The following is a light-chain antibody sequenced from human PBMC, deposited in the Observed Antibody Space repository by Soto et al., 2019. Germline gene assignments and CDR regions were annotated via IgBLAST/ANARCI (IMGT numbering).Light chain of an antibody. CDR1: QGISKY. Sequence: DIQMTQSPSSLSASVGDRVTITCRASQGISKYLAWYQQKPGKVPKLLIYAASTLQSGVPSRFSGSGSGTDFTLTISSLQPEDVATYYCQKYNTVPLPFGGGTKVEIK. V-gene: IGKV1-27*01. J-gene: IGKJ4*01. CDR2: AAS. CDR3: QKYNTVPLP.